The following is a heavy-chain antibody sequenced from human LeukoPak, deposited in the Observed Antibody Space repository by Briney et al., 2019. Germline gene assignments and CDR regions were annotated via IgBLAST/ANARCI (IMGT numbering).Heavy chain of an antibody. V-gene: IGHV3-33*01. CDR1: GFTFSSYG. J-gene: IGHJ4*02. CDR2: IWYDGSNK. CDR3: ARDTGQLAFDY. Sequence: GGSLRLSCAASGFTFSSYGMHWVRQAPGKGLEWVAVIWYDGSNKYYADSVKGRFTISRDNSKNTLYLQMNSLRAEDTAVYYCARDTGQLAFDYWGQGTLVTVSS. D-gene: IGHD6-6*01.